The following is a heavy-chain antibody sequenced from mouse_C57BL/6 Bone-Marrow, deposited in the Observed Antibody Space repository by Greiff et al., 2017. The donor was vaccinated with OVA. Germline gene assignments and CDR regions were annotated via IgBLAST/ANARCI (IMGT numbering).Heavy chain of an antibody. CDR3: TTLGAMDY. D-gene: IGHD4-1*01. CDR1: GFNIKDDY. Sequence: EVKLMESGAELVRPGASVKLSCTASGFNIKDDYMHWVKQRPEQGLEWIGWIDPENGDTEYASKFQGKATITADTSSNTAYLQLSSLTSEDTAVYYCTTLGAMDYWGQGTSVTVSS. CDR2: IDPENGDT. J-gene: IGHJ4*01. V-gene: IGHV14-4*01.